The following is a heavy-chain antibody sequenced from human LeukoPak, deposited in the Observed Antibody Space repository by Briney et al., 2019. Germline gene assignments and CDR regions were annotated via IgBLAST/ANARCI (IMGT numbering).Heavy chain of an antibody. V-gene: IGHV3-48*01. CDR3: ARERKGYDHAFDI. CDR2: ISSSSSTI. J-gene: IGHJ3*02. D-gene: IGHD5-12*01. CDR1: GFTFSSYS. Sequence: GGSPRLSCAASGFTFSSYSMNWVRQAPGKGLEWVSYISSSSSTIYYADSVKGRFTISRDNAKNSLYLQMNSLRAEDTAVYYCARERKGYDHAFDIWGQGTMVTVSS.